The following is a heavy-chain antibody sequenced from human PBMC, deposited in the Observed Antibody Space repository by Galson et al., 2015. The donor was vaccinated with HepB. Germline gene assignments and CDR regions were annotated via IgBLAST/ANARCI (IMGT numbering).Heavy chain of an antibody. J-gene: IGHJ4*02. CDR3: ARERYCSGGSCYDY. D-gene: IGHD2-15*01. CDR2: ISSSSSYI. V-gene: IGHV3-21*01. CDR1: GFTFSSYS. Sequence: SLRLSCAASGFTFSSYSMNWVRQAPGKGLEWVSSISSSSSYIYYADSVKGRFTISRDNAKNSLYLQMNSLRAEDTAVYYCARERYCSGGSCYDYWGQGTLVTVSS.